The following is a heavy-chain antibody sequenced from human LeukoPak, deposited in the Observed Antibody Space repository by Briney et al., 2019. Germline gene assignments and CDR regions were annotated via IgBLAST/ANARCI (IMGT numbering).Heavy chain of an antibody. CDR1: GYTFIIYD. V-gene: IGHV1-8*01. CDR3: ARTMGGMDV. Sequence: ASVTVSFKASGYTFIIYDINWVRQATGQGLEWMGWMNPNSGDTGYAQKFQGRITMTRNTSISTAYMELYSLRSDDMAVYYCARTMGGMDVWGQGTTVTVSS. J-gene: IGHJ6*02. CDR2: MNPNSGDT.